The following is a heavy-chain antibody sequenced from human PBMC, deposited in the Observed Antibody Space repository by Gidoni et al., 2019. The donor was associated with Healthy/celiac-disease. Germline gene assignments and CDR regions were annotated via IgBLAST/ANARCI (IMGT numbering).Heavy chain of an antibody. J-gene: IGHJ6*02. CDR3: ARDIQRGVGYCSSTSCYKPGSYYYYGMDV. Sequence: QVQLQQWGAGLLKPSETLSLTCAVSVGSFSGYYWSWIRHPPGKGLEWIGEINHSGSTNYNPSLKSRVTISVDTSKNQFSLKLSSVTAADTAVYYCARDIQRGVGYCSSTSCYKPGSYYYYGMDVWGQGTTVTVSS. D-gene: IGHD2-2*02. V-gene: IGHV4-34*01. CDR1: VGSFSGYY. CDR2: INHSGST.